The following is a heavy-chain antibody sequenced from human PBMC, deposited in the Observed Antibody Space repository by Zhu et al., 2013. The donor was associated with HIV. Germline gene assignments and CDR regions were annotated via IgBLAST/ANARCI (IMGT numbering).Heavy chain of an antibody. CDR3: ARDWRGDSSGYYNSRNDAFDI. Sequence: QVQLVQSGAEVKKPGSSVKVSCKASGGTFSSYAISWVRQAPGQGLEWMGGIIPIFGTANYAQKFQGRVTITADESTSTAYMELSSLRSEDTAVYYCARDWRGDSSGYYNSRNDAFDIWGQGTMVTVSS. CDR2: IIPIFGTA. J-gene: IGHJ3*02. V-gene: IGHV1-69*01. CDR1: GGTFSSYA. D-gene: IGHD3-22*01.